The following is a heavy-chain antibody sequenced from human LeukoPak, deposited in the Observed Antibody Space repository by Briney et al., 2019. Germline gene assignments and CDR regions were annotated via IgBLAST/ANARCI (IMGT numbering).Heavy chain of an antibody. Sequence: KASETLSLTCTVSGGSISSSSYCWGWIRQPPGKGLEWIGSIYHSGSTYYNPSLKSRVTISVDTSKNQFSLKLTSVTAADTAVYYCARQPYCSSPSCYLDWFDPWGQGTLVTVSS. CDR2: IYHSGST. D-gene: IGHD2-2*01. CDR1: GGSISSSSYC. CDR3: ARQPYCSSPSCYLDWFDP. V-gene: IGHV4-39*01. J-gene: IGHJ5*02.